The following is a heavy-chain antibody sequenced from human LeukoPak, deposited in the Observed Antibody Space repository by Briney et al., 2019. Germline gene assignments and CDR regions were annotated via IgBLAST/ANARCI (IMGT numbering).Heavy chain of an antibody. J-gene: IGHJ3*02. CDR3: ARDPRYYYDSSGYAFDI. CDR2: IWYGGSNK. V-gene: IGHV3-33*08. CDR1: GFTFSSYG. Sequence: GRSLRLSCAASGFTFSSYGMHWVRQAPGKGLEWVAVIWYGGSNKYYADSVKGRFTISRDNSKNTLYLQMNSLRAEDTAVYYCARDPRYYYDSSGYAFDIWGQGTMVTVSS. D-gene: IGHD3-22*01.